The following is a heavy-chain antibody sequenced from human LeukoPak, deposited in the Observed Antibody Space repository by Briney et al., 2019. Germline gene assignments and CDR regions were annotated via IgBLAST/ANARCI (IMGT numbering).Heavy chain of an antibody. Sequence: GGSLRLSCAASGFTFSSYAMHWVRQAPGKGLEWVAVISYDGSNKYYADSVKGRFTISRDNSKNTVYLQMNSLRAEDTAVYYCARRGAAGTVLYYYYNGMEVWGKGTTVTVSS. CDR2: ISYDGSNK. V-gene: IGHV3-30*04. D-gene: IGHD6-13*01. J-gene: IGHJ6*04. CDR1: GFTFSSYA. CDR3: ARRGAAGTVLYYYYNGMEV.